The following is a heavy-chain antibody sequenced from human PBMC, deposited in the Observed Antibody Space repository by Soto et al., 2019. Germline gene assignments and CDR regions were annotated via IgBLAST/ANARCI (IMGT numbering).Heavy chain of an antibody. CDR2: IYYSGST. Sequence: SETLSLTCTVSGGSISSGGYYWSWIRQHPGKGLEWIGYIYYSGSTYYNPSLKSRVTISVDTSKNQFSLKLSSVTAADTAVYYCARTYYYGSGSYYTDPYFDYWGQGTLVTVSS. V-gene: IGHV4-31*03. CDR3: ARTYYYGSGSYYTDPYFDY. D-gene: IGHD3-10*01. J-gene: IGHJ4*02. CDR1: GGSISSGGYY.